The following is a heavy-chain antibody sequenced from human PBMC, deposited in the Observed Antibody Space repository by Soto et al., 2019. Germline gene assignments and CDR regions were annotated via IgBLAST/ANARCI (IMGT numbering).Heavy chain of an antibody. D-gene: IGHD6-6*01. Sequence: SETLSLTCTVSGDSISSGTYYWSWVRQHPGKGLEWIGYIFYSGSTYSNPSLQSRVTISVDTSNNQFSLNLNSVTAADTAVYYCARVTSNSSGGWFDPWGQGTLVTVSS. V-gene: IGHV4-31*03. CDR3: ARVTSNSSGGWFDP. CDR1: GDSISSGTYY. J-gene: IGHJ5*02. CDR2: IFYSGST.